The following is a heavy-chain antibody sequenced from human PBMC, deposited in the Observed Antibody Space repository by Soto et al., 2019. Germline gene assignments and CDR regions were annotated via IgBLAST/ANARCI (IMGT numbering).Heavy chain of an antibody. J-gene: IGHJ4*02. V-gene: IGHV3-30-3*01. CDR1: GFAFSSYA. CDR2: ISYDGSNK. Sequence: QVQLVESGGGVVQPGRSLRLSWAASGFAFSSYAMHWVRQAPGEGLEWVAVISYDGSNKYYADSVKGRFTISRDNSKNTLYLQMNSLRAEDTAVYYCARDLSGSGDWGQGTLVTVSS. CDR3: ARDLSGSGD. D-gene: IGHD3-10*01.